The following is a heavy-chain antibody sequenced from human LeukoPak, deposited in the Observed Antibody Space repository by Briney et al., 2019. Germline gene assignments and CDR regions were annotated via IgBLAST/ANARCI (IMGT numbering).Heavy chain of an antibody. D-gene: IGHD4-23*01. V-gene: IGHV3-30-3*02. CDR1: GFTFSTYT. J-gene: IGHJ4*02. CDR2: ISYDGSNK. Sequence: GGSLRLSCAASGFTFSTYTMHWVRQAPGKGLEWVAVISYDGSNKYYADSVKGRFTISRDNSKNTLYLQMNSLRAEDTAVYYCAKDRAYDFSGSFDHWGQGTLVTVSS. CDR3: AKDRAYDFSGSFDH.